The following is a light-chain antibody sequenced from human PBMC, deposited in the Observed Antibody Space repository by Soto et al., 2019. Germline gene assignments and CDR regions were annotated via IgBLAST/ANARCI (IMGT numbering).Light chain of an antibody. CDR3: ATWDDSLSGVV. CDR2: TNN. J-gene: IGLJ2*01. V-gene: IGLV1-47*01. CDR1: SSNIGVNY. Sequence: QSVLTQPPSASGTPGQRVTISCSGSSSNIGVNYVYWDQQLPGTAPKLLIYTNNQRPSGVPDRFSGSKSGTSASLAISGLRSEDEAEYHCATWDDSLSGVVFGGGTKLTVL.